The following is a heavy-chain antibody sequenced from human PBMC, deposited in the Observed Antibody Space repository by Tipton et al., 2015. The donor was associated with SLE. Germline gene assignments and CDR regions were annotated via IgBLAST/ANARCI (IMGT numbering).Heavy chain of an antibody. CDR1: GYSISSGYY. J-gene: IGHJ2*01. Sequence: TLSLTCAVSGYSISSGYYWGWIRQPPGKGLEWIGSIYHSGSTYYNPSLKSRVTISVDTSKNQFSLKLSSVTAADTAVYYCARKVEVDWYFDLWGRGTLVTVSS. V-gene: IGHV4-38-2*01. CDR2: IYHSGST. CDR3: ARKVEVDWYFDL.